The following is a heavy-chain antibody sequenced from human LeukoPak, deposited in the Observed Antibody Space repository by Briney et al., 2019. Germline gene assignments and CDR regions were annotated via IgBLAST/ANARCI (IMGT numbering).Heavy chain of an antibody. V-gene: IGHV1-2*02. Sequence: ASVKVSCKASGYTFTGYYMHWVRQAPGQGLEWMGWINPNSGGTNYAQKFQGRVTITRDTSISTAYMELSRLRFDDTAVYHCARGSGSYYLFDYWGQGTLVTVSS. CDR3: ARGSGSYYLFDY. D-gene: IGHD3-10*01. J-gene: IGHJ4*02. CDR1: GYTFTGYY. CDR2: INPNSGGT.